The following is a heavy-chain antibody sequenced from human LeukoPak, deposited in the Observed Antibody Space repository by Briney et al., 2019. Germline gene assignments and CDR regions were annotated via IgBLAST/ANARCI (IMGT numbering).Heavy chain of an antibody. V-gene: IGHV3-30*03. D-gene: IGHD1-26*01. J-gene: IGHJ4*02. CDR1: GFTFSHYG. CDR2: ISYDGSNK. CDR3: AREIIGGASFLDY. Sequence: GGSLRLSCAASGFTFSHYGIHWVRQAPGKGLEWVTAISYDGSNKYYGDSVKGRFTISRDNAKNSLYLQLNSLRAEDTAVYFCAREIIGGASFLDYWGQGTLVSVSS.